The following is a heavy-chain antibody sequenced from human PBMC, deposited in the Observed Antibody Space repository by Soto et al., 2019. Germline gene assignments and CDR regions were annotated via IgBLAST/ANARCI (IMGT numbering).Heavy chain of an antibody. J-gene: IGHJ3*02. D-gene: IGHD1-1*01. CDR1: GFTFGTYS. V-gene: IGHV3-23*01. CDR3: AKDWTSI. Sequence: EVQLLESGGGLVQPGGSLKISFAASGFTFGTYSMTWLRQAPGKGLEWVSTISGSGGSTYYIASVQGRFTISRDNSKHTLYLQMNSLRGEDTAVYYCAKDWTSIWGQGTMVTVSS. CDR2: ISGSGGST.